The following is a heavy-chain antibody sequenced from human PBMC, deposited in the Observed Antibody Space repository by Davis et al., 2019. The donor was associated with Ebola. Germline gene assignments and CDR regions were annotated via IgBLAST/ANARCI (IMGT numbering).Heavy chain of an antibody. J-gene: IGHJ4*02. V-gene: IGHV5-51*01. CDR2: IYPSDSDT. D-gene: IGHD5-24*01. CDR3: ARGTDGYNPGGYFDS. Sequence: GESLKISCKGSEYRFANYWIGRVRQKPGKGLEWMGMIYPSDSDTRYSPSFQGQVTISADKSINTAYLQWSSLKASDTAIYYCARGTDGYNPGGYFDSWGQGTLVTVSS. CDR1: EYRFANYW.